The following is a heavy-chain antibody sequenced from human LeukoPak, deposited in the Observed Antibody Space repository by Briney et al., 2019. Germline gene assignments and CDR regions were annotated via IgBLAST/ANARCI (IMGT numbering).Heavy chain of an antibody. D-gene: IGHD2-2*01. CDR1: GGSFSGYY. Sequence: SETLSLTCALYGGSFSGYYWSWIRQPPGKGLEWIGEINHSGSAAYNTPLKSRVGIPVEESKNQFSLKLYAVTAADTAVYYCARAVVVVPETYFCYYHMDVWDKGTTVTVSS. CDR2: INHSGSA. CDR3: ARAVVVVPETYFCYYHMDV. V-gene: IGHV4-34*01. J-gene: IGHJ6*03.